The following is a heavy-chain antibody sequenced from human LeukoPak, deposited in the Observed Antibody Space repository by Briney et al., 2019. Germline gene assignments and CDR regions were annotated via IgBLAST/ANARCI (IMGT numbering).Heavy chain of an antibody. D-gene: IGHD6-6*01. V-gene: IGHV1-69*05. J-gene: IGHJ6*03. CDR3: ASVRSIAARLSYYYYMDV. CDR1: GGAFSSYA. CDR2: LIPIIGTA. Sequence: SVKVSCKPSGGAFSSYAISWVRQAPGQGLECMGGLIPIIGTANYAQKFQGSVTITTDESTSTAYMELSSLRSEDTAVYYCASVRSIAARLSYYYYMDVWGKGTTVTVSS.